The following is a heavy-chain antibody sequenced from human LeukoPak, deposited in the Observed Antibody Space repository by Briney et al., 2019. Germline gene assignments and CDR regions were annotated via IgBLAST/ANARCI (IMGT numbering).Heavy chain of an antibody. CDR3: ARDDGYAAFDY. V-gene: IGHV3-74*01. Sequence: GGSLRLSCTASGFTFSSSWMHWVRQAPGKGLVWVSRIDNDASSTNYADSVKCRFTISRDNSKNTLYLQMNSLRAEDTAVYYCARDDGYAAFDYWGQGTLVTVSS. CDR1: GFTFSSSW. CDR2: IDNDASST. J-gene: IGHJ4*02. D-gene: IGHD5-24*01.